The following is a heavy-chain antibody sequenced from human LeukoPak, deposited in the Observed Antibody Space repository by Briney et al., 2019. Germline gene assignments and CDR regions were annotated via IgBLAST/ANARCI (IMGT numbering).Heavy chain of an antibody. Sequence: PGGSLRLSCAASGFTFDDYAMHWVRQAPGKGLEWVSGISWNSGSIGYADSVKGRFTISRDNAKNSLYLQMNSLRAEDTALYYCAKDRWNYVEYGMDVWGQGTTVTVSS. J-gene: IGHJ6*02. D-gene: IGHD1-7*01. CDR3: AKDRWNYVEYGMDV. V-gene: IGHV3-9*01. CDR2: ISWNSGSI. CDR1: GFTFDDYA.